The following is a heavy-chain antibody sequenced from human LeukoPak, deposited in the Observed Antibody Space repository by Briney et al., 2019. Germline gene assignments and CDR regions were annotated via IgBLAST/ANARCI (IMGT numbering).Heavy chain of an antibody. CDR1: GYTFTGYY. CDR2: INPNSGGT. D-gene: IGHD6-13*01. CDR3: ARGKQLVRNNWFDP. V-gene: IGHV1-2*02. J-gene: IGHJ5*02. Sequence: ASVKVSCKASGYTFTGYYMHWVRQAPGQGLEWMRWINPNSGGTNYAQKFQGRVTMTRDTSISTAYMELSRLRSDDTAVYYCARGKQLVRNNWFDPWGQGTLVTVSS.